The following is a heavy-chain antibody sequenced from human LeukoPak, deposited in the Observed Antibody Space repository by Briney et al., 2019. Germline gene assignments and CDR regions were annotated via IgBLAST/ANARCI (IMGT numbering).Heavy chain of an antibody. CDR2: IYYSGST. J-gene: IGHJ6*03. CDR3: ARAFYPGYYSYMAV. V-gene: IGHV4-34*01. Sequence: SETLSLTCAVYGGSFSGYYWSWIRQPPGKGLEWIGSIYYSGSTYYNPSLKSRVTISVDTSKNQFTLKLSSVTAADTAVYYCARAFYPGYYSYMAVWGKGTTVTVSS. D-gene: IGHD3-3*02. CDR1: GGSFSGYY.